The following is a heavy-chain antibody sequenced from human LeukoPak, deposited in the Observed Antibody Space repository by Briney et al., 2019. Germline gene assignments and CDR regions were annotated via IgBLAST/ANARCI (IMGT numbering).Heavy chain of an antibody. CDR3: AKDESDGYNFFAL. Sequence: SGGSLRLSCAASGFTFSSYGMHWVRQAPGKGLEWVAFIRYDGSNKYYADSVKGRFTISRDNSKNTLYLQMNSLRAEDTAVYYCAKDESDGYNFFALWGQGTLVTVSS. J-gene: IGHJ4*02. V-gene: IGHV3-30*02. D-gene: IGHD5-24*01. CDR2: IRYDGSNK. CDR1: GFTFSSYG.